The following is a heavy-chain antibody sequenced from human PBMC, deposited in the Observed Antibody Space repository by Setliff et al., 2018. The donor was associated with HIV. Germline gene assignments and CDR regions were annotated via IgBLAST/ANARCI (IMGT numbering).Heavy chain of an antibody. J-gene: IGHJ6*03. Sequence: GGSLRLSCTAPGFNFMFFAMSWVRQAPGKGLEWVSGISGSNSRTDYVDSVKGRFTISRDKSKNTLYLQLNSLKAEDTAVYYCAKHECSGGCYYYMDVWGKGIMVTVSS. CDR3: AKHECSGGCYYYMDV. V-gene: IGHV3-23*01. D-gene: IGHD2-15*01. CDR1: GFNFMFFA. CDR2: ISGSNSRT.